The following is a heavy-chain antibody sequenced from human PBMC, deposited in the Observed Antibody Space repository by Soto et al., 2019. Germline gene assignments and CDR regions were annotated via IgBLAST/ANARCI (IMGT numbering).Heavy chain of an antibody. CDR1: GLAVSNNN. Sequence: PGGSLRLSCVASGLAVSNNNMNWVRQAPGKGLEWVSVVYSGGTTYYADSVRGRFTVSRDDSKNTLFLQMSSLRAEDTAVYYCARAGSPFDSDSSGYWGFDHWGQGTLVTVSS. CDR2: VYSGGTT. J-gene: IGHJ4*02. D-gene: IGHD3-22*01. CDR3: ARAGSPFDSDSSGYWGFDH. V-gene: IGHV3-53*01.